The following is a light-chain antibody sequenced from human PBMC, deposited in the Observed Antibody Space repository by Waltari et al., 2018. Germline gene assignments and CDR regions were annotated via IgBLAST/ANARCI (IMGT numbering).Light chain of an antibody. CDR1: QNIYRY. V-gene: IGKV3-11*01. CDR2: DAF. CDR3: QQRRNWPWT. J-gene: IGKJ1*01. Sequence: ETVVTQPPATLSLSPGDRATFSCRASQNIYRYLAWYQQKPGQALRFLIFDAFNRPTGIPARFSGSRSGTDFNLTISSLESEDFAIYYCQQRRNWPWTFGQGTRVEIK.